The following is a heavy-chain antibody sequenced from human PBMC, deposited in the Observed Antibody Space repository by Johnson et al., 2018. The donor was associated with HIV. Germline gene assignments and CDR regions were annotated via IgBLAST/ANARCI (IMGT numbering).Heavy chain of an antibody. Sequence: VQLVESGGGGVQPGRSLRLSCAASGFIFSSYDMHWVRQATGKGLEWVSTIGTAGDTYYPGSVKGRFTISRENAKNSLYLQMNSLRAEDTAVYFCARAYTYGAFDLWGQGTLVTVSS. V-gene: IGHV3-13*01. CDR1: GFIFSSYD. J-gene: IGHJ3*01. CDR3: ARAYTYGAFDL. CDR2: IGTAGDT. D-gene: IGHD3-16*01.